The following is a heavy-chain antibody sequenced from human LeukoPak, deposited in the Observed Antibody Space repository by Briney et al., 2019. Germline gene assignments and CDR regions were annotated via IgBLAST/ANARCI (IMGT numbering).Heavy chain of an antibody. Sequence: GASVKVSCKVSGGTFSSYPISWVRRAPGQGLEWMGEITPIFGEPQNAEKFQGRVTITADEPTSTVYMESTSLRLDDTAMYYCARNSRVASTSGLNYWGQGTLVTVSS. CDR1: GGTFSSYP. CDR2: ITPIFGEP. CDR3: ARNSRVASTSGLNY. D-gene: IGHD5-12*01. J-gene: IGHJ4*02. V-gene: IGHV1-69*13.